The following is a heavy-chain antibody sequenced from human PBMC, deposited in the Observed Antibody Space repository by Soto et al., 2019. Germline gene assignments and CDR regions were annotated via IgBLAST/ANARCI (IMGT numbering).Heavy chain of an antibody. CDR1: GFSVSSNY. J-gene: IGHJ4*02. CDR3: VRGRYGSEIH. Sequence: EVRLVESGGGLVQPGGSLRLSCAASGFSVSSNYMTWVRQAPGKGLECVSLVYNGGATHYAASVKGRFTISTHSSQSTLFLQMNSLRTEDTATYYCVRGRYGSEIHWGQGTKVTVSS. V-gene: IGHV3-53*04. D-gene: IGHD3-10*01. CDR2: VYNGGAT.